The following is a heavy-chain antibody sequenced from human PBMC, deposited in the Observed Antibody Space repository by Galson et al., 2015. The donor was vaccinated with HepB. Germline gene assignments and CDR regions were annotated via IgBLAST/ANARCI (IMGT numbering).Heavy chain of an antibody. CDR1: GFTFNSFA. CDR3: AKNRAYNPSSFDY. CDR2: ISGSGGDT. V-gene: IGHV3-23*01. J-gene: IGHJ4*02. Sequence: SLRLSCAASGFTFNSFAMSWVRQAPGKGLEWVSTISGSGGDTYYADSVKGRFTISRDNSENTLNLQMNSLRAEDTAIYYCAKNRAYNPSSFDYWGQGTLVTVSS. D-gene: IGHD5-24*01.